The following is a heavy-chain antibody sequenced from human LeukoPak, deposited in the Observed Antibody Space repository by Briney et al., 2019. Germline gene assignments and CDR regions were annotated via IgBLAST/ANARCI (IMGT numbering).Heavy chain of an antibody. CDR2: IIPIFGTA. J-gene: IGHJ4*02. CDR1: GGTFSSYA. Sequence: GASVKVSCKASGGTFSSYAISWVRQAPGQGLEWMGGIIPIFGTANYAQKFQGRVTITTDESTSTAYMELSSLRSEDTAVYYCAREGRDYYDSSGYSDYWGQGTLVTVSS. D-gene: IGHD3-22*01. V-gene: IGHV1-69*05. CDR3: AREGRDYYDSSGYSDY.